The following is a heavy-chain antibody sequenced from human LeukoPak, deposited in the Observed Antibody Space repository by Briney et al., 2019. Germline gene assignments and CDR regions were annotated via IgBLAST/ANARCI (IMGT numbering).Heavy chain of an antibody. J-gene: IGHJ6*02. CDR3: TKARSWYHGVDV. CDR2: IGTAGDT. CDR1: GFTFSDYD. Sequence: PGGSLRLSCAASGFTFSDYDMHWVRQTTGKGLEWVSAIGTAGDTYYLGSVKGRFTISRENAKNSLYLQMNSLRDGDTVVYYCTKARSWYHGVDVWGQGTTVTVSS. V-gene: IGHV3-13*01. D-gene: IGHD3-10*01.